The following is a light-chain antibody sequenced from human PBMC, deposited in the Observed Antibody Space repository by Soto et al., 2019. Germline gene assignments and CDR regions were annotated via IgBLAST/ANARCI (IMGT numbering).Light chain of an antibody. V-gene: IGLV2-8*01. CDR1: SSDVVAYDY. CDR2: EIN. J-gene: IGLJ1*01. CDR3: SSCAGSNNFPYV. Sequence: QSALTQPPSASGSPGQSVTISCTGTSSDVVAYDYVSWYQQHPGKAPKLMIYEINKRPSGVPDRFSGSKSGNTASLTVSGLQAEDEADYYCSSCAGSNNFPYVFGTGTKLPVL.